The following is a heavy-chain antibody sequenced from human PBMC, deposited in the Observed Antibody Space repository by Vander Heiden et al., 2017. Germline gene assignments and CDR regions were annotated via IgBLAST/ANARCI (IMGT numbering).Heavy chain of an antibody. J-gene: IGHJ4*02. CDR3: ARHYYDSGGYYYRPIDY. CDR2: VYPGNSDT. D-gene: IGHD3-22*01. Sequence: EVQLGQSGAEVKKPGESLKISCKGSGYSFPSHGIGWVRQMPGKGLEWMGIVYPGNSDTRYSPSFQGQVTISADKSISTAYLQWSSLKASDTAMYYCARHYYDSGGYYYRPIDYWGQGTLVTVSS. V-gene: IGHV5-51*01. CDR1: GYSFPSHG.